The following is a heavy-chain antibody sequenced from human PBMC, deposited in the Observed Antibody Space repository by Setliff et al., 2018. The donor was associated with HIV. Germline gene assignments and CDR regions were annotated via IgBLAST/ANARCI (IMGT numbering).Heavy chain of an antibody. CDR2: VYTTGSA. D-gene: IGHD6-19*01. V-gene: IGHV4-61*09. Sequence: PSETLSLTCTVSGASFIRSRYYWSWIRQPAGKGLEWIGHVYTTGSASYNPSLESRVTILEALSKNQFSLNLDSVTAADTAVYFCARALAGGSGWNYFAFWGPGTLVTVSS. CDR1: GASFIRSRYY. CDR3: ARALAGGSGWNYFAF. J-gene: IGHJ4*02.